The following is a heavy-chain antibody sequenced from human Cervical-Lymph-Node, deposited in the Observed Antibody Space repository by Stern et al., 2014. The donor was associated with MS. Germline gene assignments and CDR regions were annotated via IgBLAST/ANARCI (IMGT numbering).Heavy chain of an antibody. Sequence: QMQLVESGGGVVQPGRSLRLSCAASGFVFRRYALHWVRQAPGKGLEWVALISYDGRDKYYTDPVKGRFTVSRDNSNNTVDLEMNSLRLEDTAVYYFAKGGSGSYLDWGQGSLVTVSS. D-gene: IGHD1-26*01. CDR1: GFVFRRYA. V-gene: IGHV3-30*04. CDR3: AKGGSGSYLD. J-gene: IGHJ4*02. CDR2: ISYDGRDK.